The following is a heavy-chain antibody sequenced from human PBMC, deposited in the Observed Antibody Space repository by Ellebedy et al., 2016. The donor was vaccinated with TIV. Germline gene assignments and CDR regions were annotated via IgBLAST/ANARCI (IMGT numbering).Heavy chain of an antibody. CDR3: ARSARLVTATDPYFDY. CDR1: GGTFSSYA. J-gene: IGHJ4*02. V-gene: IGHV1-69*13. D-gene: IGHD2-21*02. Sequence: ASVKVSCKASGGTFSSYAISWVRQAPGQGLEWMGGIIPIFGTANYAQKFQGRVTITADESTSTAYMELSSLRSEDTAVYYCARSARLVTATDPYFDYWGQGTLVTVSS. CDR2: IIPIFGTA.